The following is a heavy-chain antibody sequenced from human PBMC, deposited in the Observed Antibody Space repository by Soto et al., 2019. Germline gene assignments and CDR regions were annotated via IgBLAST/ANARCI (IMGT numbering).Heavy chain of an antibody. Sequence: QVQLVQSGAEVKKPGSSVKVSCKASGGTFSSYAISWLRQAPGQGLEWMGGIIPIFGTENYAQKFQGRVRIPADESTTTAYRERSSRRSEDTAVYYGARVQLERRRGFDYGGKGTLVTVSS. CDR3: ARVQLERRRGFDY. V-gene: IGHV1-69*12. CDR1: GGTFSSYA. J-gene: IGHJ4*02. D-gene: IGHD1-1*01. CDR2: IIPIFGTE.